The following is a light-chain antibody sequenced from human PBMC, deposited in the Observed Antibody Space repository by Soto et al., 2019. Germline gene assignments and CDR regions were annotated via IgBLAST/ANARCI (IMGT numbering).Light chain of an antibody. CDR2: AVS. CDR1: QSISNY. Sequence: DIQMTQSPSSLSASVGDRVTITCRASQSISNYLNWYQQKPGKAPNLLIYAVSSLRSGVPSRFSGSGSGTDFTLTISSLQPEDFATYYCQHSYRTARTFGQGTKLEIK. J-gene: IGKJ2*01. V-gene: IGKV1-39*01. CDR3: QHSYRTART.